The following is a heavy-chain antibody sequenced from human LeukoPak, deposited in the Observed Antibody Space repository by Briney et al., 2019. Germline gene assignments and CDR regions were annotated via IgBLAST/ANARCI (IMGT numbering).Heavy chain of an antibody. J-gene: IGHJ6*03. CDR1: GGTFSSYA. V-gene: IGHV1-69*05. CDR2: IIPIFGTA. CDR3: ARGPYDSSGYDYYYYYMDV. D-gene: IGHD3-22*01. Sequence: ASVKFACKASGGTFSSYAISWVRQAPGQGLEWMGGIIPIFGTANYAQKFQGRVTITTDESTSTAYMELSSLRSEDTAVYYCARGPYDSSGYDYYYYYMDVWGKGTTVTVSS.